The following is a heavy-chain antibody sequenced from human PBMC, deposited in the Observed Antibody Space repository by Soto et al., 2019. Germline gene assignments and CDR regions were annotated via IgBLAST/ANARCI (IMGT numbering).Heavy chain of an antibody. CDR3: ARDRPYYDILTGPSGFDP. CDR1: GGSISSGDYY. V-gene: IGHV4-30-4*01. Sequence: SETLSLTCTVSGGSISSGDYYWSWIRQPPGKGLEWIGYIYYSGSTYYNPSLKSRVTISVDTSKNQFSLKLSSVTAADTAVYYCARDRPYYDILTGPSGFDPWGQGTLGTVS. J-gene: IGHJ5*02. CDR2: IYYSGST. D-gene: IGHD3-9*01.